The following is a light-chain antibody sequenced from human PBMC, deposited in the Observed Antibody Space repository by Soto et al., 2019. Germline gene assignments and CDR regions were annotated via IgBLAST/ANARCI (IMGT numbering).Light chain of an antibody. CDR2: SNN. CDR1: SSNIGSNT. J-gene: IGLJ3*02. V-gene: IGLV1-44*01. Sequence: QSVLTQPPSASGTPGQRVTISCSGSSSNIGSNTVNWYQQLPGTAPKLLIYSNNQRPSGVPDRFSGSKSGTSASLAISGLQSEDEADYYCAAWEDSLNGTVFGGGTKLTVL. CDR3: AAWEDSLNGTV.